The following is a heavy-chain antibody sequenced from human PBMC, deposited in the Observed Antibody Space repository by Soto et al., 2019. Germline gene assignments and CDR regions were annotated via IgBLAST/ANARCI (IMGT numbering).Heavy chain of an antibody. CDR3: VKEVVVTATHYYYGMDV. D-gene: IGHD2-21*02. Sequence: PGGSLRLSCSASGFTFSSYAMHWVRQAPGKGLEYVSAISSNGGSTYYADSVKGRFTISRDNSKNTLYLQMSSLRAEDTAVYYCVKEVVVTATHYYYGMDVWGQGTTVTVSS. J-gene: IGHJ6*02. V-gene: IGHV3-64D*08. CDR2: ISSNGGST. CDR1: GFTFSSYA.